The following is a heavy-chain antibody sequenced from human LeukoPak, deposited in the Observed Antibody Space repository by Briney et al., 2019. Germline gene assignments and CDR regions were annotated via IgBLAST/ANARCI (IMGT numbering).Heavy chain of an antibody. D-gene: IGHD3-9*01. Sequence: RAGGSLRLSCAASGFTFSSYAMSWVRQAPGKGLEWVSAISGSGGSTYYADSVKGRFTISRDNSKNTLYLQMNSLRAEDTAVYYCAKQYYDILTGYSRWGQGTLVTVSS. CDR1: GFTFSSYA. CDR3: AKQYYDILTGYSR. J-gene: IGHJ4*02. CDR2: ISGSGGST. V-gene: IGHV3-23*01.